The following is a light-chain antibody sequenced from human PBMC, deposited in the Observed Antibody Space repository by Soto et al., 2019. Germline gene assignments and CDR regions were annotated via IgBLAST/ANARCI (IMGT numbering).Light chain of an antibody. Sequence: QSVLTQPPSAPGSPGQSVTISCTGTSSDVGGYNYVSWYQQHPGKAPKLMIYEVSKRPSGVPDRFPGSKSGNTASLTVSGLQAEDEADYYCSSYAGSTKGVFGTGTKVTVL. CDR3: SSYAGSTKGV. CDR1: SSDVGGYNY. J-gene: IGLJ1*01. CDR2: EVS. V-gene: IGLV2-8*01.